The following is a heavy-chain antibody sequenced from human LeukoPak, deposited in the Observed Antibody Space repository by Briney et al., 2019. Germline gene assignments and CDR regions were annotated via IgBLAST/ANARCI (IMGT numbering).Heavy chain of an antibody. D-gene: IGHD1-14*01. J-gene: IGHJ4*02. Sequence: PGGSLRLSCAASGFTFITYAMSWVRQAPGKGLEWVSGISGGGGSTYYADSVKGRFTISRDNAKNSLYLQMNSLRAEDTAVYYCARELKPETEYFDNGGQEPL. V-gene: IGHV3-23*01. CDR3: ARELKPETEYFDN. CDR1: GFTFITYA. CDR2: ISGGGGST.